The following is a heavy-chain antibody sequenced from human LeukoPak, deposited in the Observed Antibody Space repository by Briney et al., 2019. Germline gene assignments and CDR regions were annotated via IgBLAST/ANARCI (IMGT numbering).Heavy chain of an antibody. CDR1: GFTFSRYW. Sequence: QPGGSLRLSCVDSGFTFSRYWMSWVRQAPGKGLEWVANIKQDGSEKYYVDSVKGRFTISGDNAKNSLYLQMNSLRAEDTAVYYCARDLAYYDFGYFDYWGQGTLVTVSS. CDR2: IKQDGSEK. V-gene: IGHV3-7*01. CDR3: ARDLAYYDFGYFDY. J-gene: IGHJ4*02. D-gene: IGHD3-3*01.